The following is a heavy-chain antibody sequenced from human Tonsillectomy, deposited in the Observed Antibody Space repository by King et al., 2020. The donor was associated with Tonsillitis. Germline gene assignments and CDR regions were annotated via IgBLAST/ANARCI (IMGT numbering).Heavy chain of an antibody. Sequence: VQLVESGPEVTKPGASVKVSCKASGYTFTDYYIHWVRQAPGQGLEWMGWINHDSGDTNYAQKFQGRVIMTRDRSIITAYMELSSLRSDETAGYYCARSAKYSSSWYYFWGQGALVTVSS. CDR1: GYTFTDYY. J-gene: IGHJ4*02. V-gene: IGHV1-2*02. CDR2: INHDSGDT. D-gene: IGHD6-13*01. CDR3: ARSAKYSSSWYYF.